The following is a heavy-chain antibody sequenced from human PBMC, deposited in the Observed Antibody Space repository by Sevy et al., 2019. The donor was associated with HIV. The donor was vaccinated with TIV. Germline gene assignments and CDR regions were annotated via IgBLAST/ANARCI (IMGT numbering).Heavy chain of an antibody. CDR1: GYTFSDYY. Sequence: ASVKVSCKASGYTFSDYYIHWVLQAPGQGLEWMAWINPNDGVTHYAQRFQGGVTLTRDTSVSTAYMDLRGLRYDDTAIYYCARLTTRPTSDLYGMDVWGQGTPVTVSS. V-gene: IGHV1-2*02. CDR2: INPNDGVT. CDR3: ARLTTRPTSDLYGMDV. D-gene: IGHD4-17*01. J-gene: IGHJ6*02.